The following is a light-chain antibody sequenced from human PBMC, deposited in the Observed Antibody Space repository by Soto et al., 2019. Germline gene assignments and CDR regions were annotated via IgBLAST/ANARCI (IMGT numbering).Light chain of an antibody. CDR3: QSYDSSLSWV. J-gene: IGLJ3*02. CDR2: GNS. V-gene: IGLV1-40*01. CDR1: SSNFGAGYD. Sequence: QSVLTQPPSVSGAPGQRVTISCTGSSSNFGAGYDVHWYQQLPGTAPKLLIYGNSNRPSGVPDRFSGSKSGTSASLAITGLQAEDEADYYCQSYDSSLSWVFGGGTKLTVL.